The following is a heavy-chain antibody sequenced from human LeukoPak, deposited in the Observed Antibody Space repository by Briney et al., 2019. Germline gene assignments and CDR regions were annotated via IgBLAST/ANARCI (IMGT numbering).Heavy chain of an antibody. CDR1: GFTFSSYA. D-gene: IGHD6-19*01. CDR2: ISGSGGST. V-gene: IGHV3-23*01. J-gene: IGHJ4*02. CDR3: AKDGGRGGWPFDY. Sequence: GGSLRLSCAASGFTFSSYAMSWVRQAPGRGLEWVSTISGSGGSTYYADSVKGRFTISRDNSKNTLYLQMNSLRAEDTALYYCAKDGGRGGWPFDYWGQGTLVTVSS.